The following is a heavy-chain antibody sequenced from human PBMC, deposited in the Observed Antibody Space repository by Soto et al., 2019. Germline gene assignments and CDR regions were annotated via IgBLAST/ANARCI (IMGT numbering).Heavy chain of an antibody. J-gene: IGHJ4*02. D-gene: IGHD5-18*01. Sequence: GESLKISCRDSGYSFTTYWIGWVRQMSGKGLEWIGIIHPGDSEARYSPSFQGQVTISADRSINTAYLQWSSLRASDTAMYYCARQGGEDTTMTIDYWGQGTLVIVSS. CDR1: GYSFTTYW. CDR2: IHPGDSEA. CDR3: ARQGGEDTTMTIDY. V-gene: IGHV5-51*01.